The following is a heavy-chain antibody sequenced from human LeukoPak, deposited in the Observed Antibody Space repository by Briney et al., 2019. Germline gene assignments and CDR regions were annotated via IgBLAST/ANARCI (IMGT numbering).Heavy chain of an antibody. D-gene: IGHD1-7*01. Sequence: ASVKVSCKASGGTFSSYAISWVRQAPGQGLEWMGGVDPADGKTVYGQKFQDRVSITEDTSTVTAYMDLSNLRSEDTAVYFCATFSIITGTDSDFWGQGTLVTVSS. V-gene: IGHV1-24*01. J-gene: IGHJ4*02. CDR3: ATFSIITGTDSDF. CDR1: GGTFSSYA. CDR2: VDPADGKT.